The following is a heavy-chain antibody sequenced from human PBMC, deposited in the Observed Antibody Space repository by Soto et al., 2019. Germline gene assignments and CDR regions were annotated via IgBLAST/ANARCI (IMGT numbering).Heavy chain of an antibody. V-gene: IGHV4-59*01. CDR3: ARVTYDSITAYSYYFDY. CDR1: GDSIRPYY. Sequence: SETLSLTCTVSGDSIRPYYWTWIRQPPGKGLEWIGYVYYSGSVNYKSSLKSRVTMSVDTSKNQFSLRLNSVTAADAAVYYCARVTYDSITAYSYYFDYWGQGTLVTVSS. CDR2: VYYSGSV. J-gene: IGHJ4*02. D-gene: IGHD3-9*01.